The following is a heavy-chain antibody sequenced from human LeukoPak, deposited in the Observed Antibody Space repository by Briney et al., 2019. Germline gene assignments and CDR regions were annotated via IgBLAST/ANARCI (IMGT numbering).Heavy chain of an antibody. CDR2: MNPNSGNT. D-gene: IGHD5-18*01. V-gene: IGHV1-8*03. CDR3: ATGVDTAMAHDAFDI. CDR1: GYTFTSYD. Sequence: ASVKVSCKASGYTFTSYDINWVRQATGQGLEWMGWMNPNSGNTGYAQKFQGRVTITRNTSISTAYMELSSLRSEDTAVYYCATGVDTAMAHDAFDIWGQGTMVTVSS. J-gene: IGHJ3*02.